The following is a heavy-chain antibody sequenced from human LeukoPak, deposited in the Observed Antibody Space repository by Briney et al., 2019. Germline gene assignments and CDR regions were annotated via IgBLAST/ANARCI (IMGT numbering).Heavy chain of an antibody. CDR2: ISGSGGST. V-gene: IGHV3-23*01. CDR3: ANPSGDSSGSFDY. D-gene: IGHD6-19*01. CDR1: GVTFRNYW. J-gene: IGHJ4*02. Sequence: GGSLRLSCAASGVTFRNYWMSWVRQAPGKGLEWVSAISGSGGSTYYADSVKGRFTISRDNSKNTLYLQMNSLRAEDTAVYYCANPSGDSSGSFDYWGQGTLVTVSS.